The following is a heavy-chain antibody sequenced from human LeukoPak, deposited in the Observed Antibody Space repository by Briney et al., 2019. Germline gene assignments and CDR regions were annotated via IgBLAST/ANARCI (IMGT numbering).Heavy chain of an antibody. CDR3: ARRERNAFDY. CDR1: GFTFTSYA. D-gene: IGHD2-8*01. V-gene: IGHV3-64*02. J-gene: IGHJ4*02. Sequence: SGGSLRLSCVTSGFTFTSYALYWVRQAPGRGLEYVSAISSNAASTYYAESAKGRFTISRDTSMSTLYLQMGSLRPEDTAVYYCARRERNAFDYWGEGTMVTVS. CDR2: ISSNAAST.